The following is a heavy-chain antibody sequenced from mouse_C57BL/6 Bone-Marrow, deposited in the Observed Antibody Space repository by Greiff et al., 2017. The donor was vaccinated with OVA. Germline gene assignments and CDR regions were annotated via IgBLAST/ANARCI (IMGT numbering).Heavy chain of an antibody. Sequence: VKVVESGAELARPGASVKMSCKASGYTFTSYTMHWVKQRPGQGLEWIGYINPSSGYTKYNQKFKDKATLTADKSSSTAYMQLSSLTSEDSAVYYCARSGGIWFAYWGQGTLVTVSA. V-gene: IGHV1-4*01. CDR1: GYTFTSYT. J-gene: IGHJ3*01. D-gene: IGHD2-14*01. CDR3: ARSGGIWFAY. CDR2: INPSSGYT.